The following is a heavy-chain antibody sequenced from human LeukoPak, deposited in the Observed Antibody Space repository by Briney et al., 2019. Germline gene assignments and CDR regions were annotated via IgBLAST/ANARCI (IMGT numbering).Heavy chain of an antibody. V-gene: IGHV4-59*01. CDR2: VYFSGNA. Sequence: SETLSVTCTVSGYSITTSFWSWVRQSPGKAPEWIGYVYFSGNANYNPSLKRRVTISVETSKNQLSLHLRSVTAADRAVYYCAGVVGTSELRIDCSGQGTQVTVSS. J-gene: IGHJ4*02. CDR3: AGVVGTSELRIDC. D-gene: IGHD7-27*01. CDR1: GYSITTSF.